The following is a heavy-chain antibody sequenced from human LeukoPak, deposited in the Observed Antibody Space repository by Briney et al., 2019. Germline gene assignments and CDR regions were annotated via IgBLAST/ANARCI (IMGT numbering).Heavy chain of an antibody. CDR1: GGSISIYY. D-gene: IGHD3-10*01. J-gene: IGHJ4*02. CDR2: IYNSGST. V-gene: IGHV4-59*01. Sequence: SETLSLTCTVSGGSISIYYWSWIRQPPGKGLEWIGYIYNSGSTNYNPSLKSRVTISVDTSKNQFSLNLGSVTAADTAVYYCVRDRELNYWGQGTLVAVSS. CDR3: VRDRELNY.